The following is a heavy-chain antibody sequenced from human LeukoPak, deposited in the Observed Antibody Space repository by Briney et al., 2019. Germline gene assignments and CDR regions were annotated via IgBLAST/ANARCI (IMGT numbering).Heavy chain of an antibody. Sequence: GGSLRLSCAASGFTFSSYGMHWVRQAPGKGLEWVAVISYDGSNKYYADSVKGRFTISRDNSKNTLYLQMNSLRAEDTAVYYCARPLRHYYDSSGFDYWGQGTLVTVSS. CDR1: GFTFSSYG. CDR3: ARPLRHYYDSSGFDY. V-gene: IGHV3-30*03. J-gene: IGHJ4*02. D-gene: IGHD3-22*01. CDR2: ISYDGSNK.